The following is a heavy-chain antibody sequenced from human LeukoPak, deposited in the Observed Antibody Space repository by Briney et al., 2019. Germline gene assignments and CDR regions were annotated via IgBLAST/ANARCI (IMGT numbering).Heavy chain of an antibody. CDR1: GGSISSYY. V-gene: IGHV4-59*01. CDR2: IYYSGST. Sequence: PSETLSLTWTVAGGSISSYYWSWIRQPPGKGLEWGGYIYYSGSTNYNPSLKSRVTISVDTSKNQFSLKLSSVTAADTAVYYCARDGIAASSIGAFDIWGQGTMVTVSS. J-gene: IGHJ3*02. D-gene: IGHD6-13*01. CDR3: ARDGIAASSIGAFDI.